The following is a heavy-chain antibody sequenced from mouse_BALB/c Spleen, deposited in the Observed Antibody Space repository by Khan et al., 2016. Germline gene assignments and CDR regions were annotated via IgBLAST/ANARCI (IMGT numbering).Heavy chain of an antibody. CDR3: ARDYYGSSFFDY. V-gene: IGHV3-2*02. D-gene: IGHD1-1*01. J-gene: IGHJ3*01. CDR1: GYSITSGYA. CDR2: ITYSGGT. Sequence: EVQLQESGPGLVKPSQSLSLTCTVTGYSITSGYAWNWIRQFPGSKLEWMGYITYSGGTSYNPSLKSRISVTRDTSKNQFFLQFNSVTTEDTATYYCARDYYGSSFFDYWCQWSLVTVSA.